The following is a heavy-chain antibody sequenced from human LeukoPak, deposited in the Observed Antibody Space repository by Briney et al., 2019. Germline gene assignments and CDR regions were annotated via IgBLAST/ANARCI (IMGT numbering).Heavy chain of an antibody. CDR1: GFTFSSYS. CDR3: ATAMVRGIIGVFDI. J-gene: IGHJ3*02. Sequence: GGSLRLSCAASGFTFSSYSMNWVRQAPGKGLEWVSSISSSSSFIYYADSVKGRFNISRDNSKNTVYLQMNSLRAEDTAVYYCATAMVRGIIGVFDIWGQGTMVTVSS. CDR2: ISSSSSFI. V-gene: IGHV3-21*01. D-gene: IGHD3-10*01.